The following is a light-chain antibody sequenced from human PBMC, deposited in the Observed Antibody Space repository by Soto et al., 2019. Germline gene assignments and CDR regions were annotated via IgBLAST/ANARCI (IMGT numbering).Light chain of an antibody. CDR1: QSLSSY. CDR3: QQRSNWPPFT. V-gene: IGKV3-11*01. J-gene: IGKJ3*01. CDR2: DAS. Sequence: EIVLTQSPATLFLSPGERATLSCRAIQSLSSYLAWYQQKPGQAPRLLIYDASNRATGIPARFSGSGSGTDFTLTISSLEPEDFALYYCQQRSNWPPFTFGPGTKVDI.